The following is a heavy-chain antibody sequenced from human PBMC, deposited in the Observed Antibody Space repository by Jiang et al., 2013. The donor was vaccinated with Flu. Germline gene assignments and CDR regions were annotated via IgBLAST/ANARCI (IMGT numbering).Heavy chain of an antibody. D-gene: IGHD1-26*01. Sequence: GLVKPSETLSLTCAVSGDSISSSSCYWGWIRQPPGKGLGWIASIYSGSTYYNPSLKSRVTMSVDTSKNQFSLNLRSVTAADTAVYYCARQWDDTGNYYARAHFDSWGQGTLVTVSS. CDR2: IYSGST. CDR1: GDSISSSSCY. V-gene: IGHV4-39*01. J-gene: IGHJ4*02. CDR3: ARQWDDTGNYYARAHFDS.